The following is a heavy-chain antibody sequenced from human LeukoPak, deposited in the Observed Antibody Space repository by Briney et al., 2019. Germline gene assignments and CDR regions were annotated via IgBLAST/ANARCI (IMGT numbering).Heavy chain of an antibody. CDR2: ISGSGGST. V-gene: IGHV3-23*01. CDR3: AKDRPSAARRVQYFDY. D-gene: IGHD6-6*01. CDR1: GFTFSSYA. Sequence: GGSLRLSCAASGFTFSSYAMSWVRQAPGKGLEWVSAISGSGGSTYYADSVKGRFTISRDNSKNTLYLQMDSLRAEDTAVYYCAKDRPSAARRVQYFDYWGQGTLVTVSS. J-gene: IGHJ4*02.